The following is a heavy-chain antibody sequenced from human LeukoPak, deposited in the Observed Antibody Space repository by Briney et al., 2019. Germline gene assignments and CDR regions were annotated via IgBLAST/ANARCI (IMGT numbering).Heavy chain of an antibody. CDR1: GYTFTSYY. CDR3: ARDWEWELIFDY. V-gene: IGHV1-46*01. Sequence: GASVKVSCKASGYTFTSYYMHWVRLAPGQGLEWMGIINPSGGSTSYAQKFQGRVTMTRDTSTSTVYMELSSLRSEDTAVYYCARDWEWELIFDYWGQGTLVTVSS. CDR2: INPSGGST. J-gene: IGHJ4*02. D-gene: IGHD1-26*01.